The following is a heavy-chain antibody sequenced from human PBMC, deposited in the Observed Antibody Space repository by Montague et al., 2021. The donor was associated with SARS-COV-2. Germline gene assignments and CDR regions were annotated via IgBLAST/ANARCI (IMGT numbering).Heavy chain of an antibody. CDR1: GGTVRDYY. CDR3: ARHSVSEDGTFFRSYFDP. Sequence: SETLSLTCTVSGGTVRDYYWNWIRQTPGKGLEWIGYIFYNGYTKXNPALESRVTLSVDTPGNQFFLSLRSVTASDTAIYFCARHSVSEDGTFFRSYFDPWGQGAQVIVSS. CDR2: IFYNGYT. V-gene: IGHV4-59*08. J-gene: IGHJ5*02. D-gene: IGHD1-1*01.